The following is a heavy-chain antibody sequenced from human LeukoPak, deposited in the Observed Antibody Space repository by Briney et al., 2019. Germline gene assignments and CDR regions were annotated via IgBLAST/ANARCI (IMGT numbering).Heavy chain of an antibody. Sequence: PGGSLRLSCAASGFTFSSYAMSWVRQAPGKGLEWVGVISYDGSNKYYADSVKGRFTIARDNSKNTLYLQMNSLRAEDTAVYYCAKYAIFGVVISYYYYGMDVWGQGTTVTVSS. D-gene: IGHD3-3*01. J-gene: IGHJ6*02. CDR2: ISYDGSNK. V-gene: IGHV3-30-3*02. CDR3: AKYAIFGVVISYYYYGMDV. CDR1: GFTFSSYA.